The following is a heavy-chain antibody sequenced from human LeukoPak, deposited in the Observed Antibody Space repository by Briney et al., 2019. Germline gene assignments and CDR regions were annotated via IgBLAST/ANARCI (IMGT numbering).Heavy chain of an antibody. Sequence: SETLSLTCTVSGGSINSSSYYWGWIRQPPGKGLEWIGSIYYSGSTYYNPSLKSRVTISVDTSKNQFSLKLSSVTAADTAVYYCAREVTAVDYDFWSGYGVRDWYFDLWGRGTLVTVSS. J-gene: IGHJ2*01. D-gene: IGHD3-3*01. V-gene: IGHV4-39*07. CDR2: IYYSGST. CDR1: GGSINSSSYY. CDR3: AREVTAVDYDFWSGYGVRDWYFDL.